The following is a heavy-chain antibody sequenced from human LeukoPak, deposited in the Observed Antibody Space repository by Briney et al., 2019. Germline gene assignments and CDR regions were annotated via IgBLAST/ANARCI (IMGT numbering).Heavy chain of an antibody. J-gene: IGHJ4*02. CDR3: ARGNRIAAAGRRTLDY. CDR2: INPNSGGT. V-gene: IGHV1-2*02. Sequence: ASVKVSCKASGYTFTGYYMHWVRQAPGQGLEWMGWINPNSGGTNYAQKFQGRVTMTRDTSISTAYMELSRLRSDDTAVYYCARGNRIAAAGRRTLDYWGQGTLVTASS. CDR1: GYTFTGYY. D-gene: IGHD6-13*01.